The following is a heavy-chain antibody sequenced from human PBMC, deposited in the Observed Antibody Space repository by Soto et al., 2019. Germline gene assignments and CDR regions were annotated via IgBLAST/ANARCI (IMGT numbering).Heavy chain of an antibody. CDR2: IIST. Sequence: DVQLLESGGGLVQPGGSLRLSCAASGFTFRSYAMSWVRQAPGKGLEWVSGIISTHYADSVKGRFTVSRDNSKNTLYLQRNSLRAEDTAVYNCAKEPVGPDWYFDLWGRGTLVTVSS. CDR1: GFTFRSYA. J-gene: IGHJ2*01. CDR3: AKEPVGPDWYFDL. V-gene: IGHV3-23*01.